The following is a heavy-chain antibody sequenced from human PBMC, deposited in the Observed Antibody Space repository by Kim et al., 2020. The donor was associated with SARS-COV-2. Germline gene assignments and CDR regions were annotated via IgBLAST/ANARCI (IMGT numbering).Heavy chain of an antibody. CDR2: SGNKASSHAT. J-gene: IGHJ3*02. D-gene: IGHD6-19*01. CDR1: RFSLSDHY. CDR3: CRGYSGGPIYAFDI. Sequence: GGSLRLSCVTSRFSLSDHYIDWVRQGPGKGLEWVGRSGNKASSHATEYAASVRDRFIIPRDDSRNSLYLQMNSLKTEDTAVYFCCRGYSGGPIYAFDILGQGTGVTVSS. V-gene: IGHV3-72*01.